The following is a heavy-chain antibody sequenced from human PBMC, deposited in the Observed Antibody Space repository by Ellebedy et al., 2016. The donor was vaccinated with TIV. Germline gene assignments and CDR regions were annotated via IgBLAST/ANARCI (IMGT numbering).Heavy chain of an antibody. J-gene: IGHJ4*02. D-gene: IGHD1-26*01. Sequence: PGGSLRLSCAASGFTFNSYVIHWVRQAPGKGLEWVTVTSSDGSLKFYADSVKGRFTVSRDNSKNTQYLQMDSLRAEDTDVYHCARSQSGNYQAYFDYWGQGALVTVSS. V-gene: IGHV3-30-3*01. CDR1: GFTFNSYV. CDR2: TSSDGSLK. CDR3: ARSQSGNYQAYFDY.